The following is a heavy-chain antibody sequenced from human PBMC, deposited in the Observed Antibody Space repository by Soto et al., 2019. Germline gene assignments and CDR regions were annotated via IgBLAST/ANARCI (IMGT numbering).Heavy chain of an antibody. CDR1: GFTFSSYA. CDR3: AKDRDSSGWYSDY. Sequence: EVQLLESGGGLVQPGGSLRLSCAASGFTFSSYAMSWVRQAPGKGLEWVSAISGSGGSTYYADSVKGRFTISRDNSKNRLYLQRNSLRAEDTGVYYCAKDRDSSGWYSDYWGQGTLVTVSS. D-gene: IGHD6-19*01. CDR2: ISGSGGST. J-gene: IGHJ4*02. V-gene: IGHV3-23*01.